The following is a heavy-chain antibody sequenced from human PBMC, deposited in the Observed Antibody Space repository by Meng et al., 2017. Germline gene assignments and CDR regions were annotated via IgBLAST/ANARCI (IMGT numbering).Heavy chain of an antibody. CDR1: GGSISSSNW. CDR2: IYHSGST. D-gene: IGHD6-13*01. CDR3: ARRGIAAAGNNWFDP. Sequence: PGSGPGRVKPSGTLPPPCAVFGGSISSSNWWSWVRQPPGKGLEWIGEIYHSGSTNYNPSLKSRVTISVDKSKNQFSLKLSSVTAADTAVYYCARRGIAAAGNNWFDPWGQGTLVTVSS. V-gene: IGHV4-4*02. J-gene: IGHJ5*02.